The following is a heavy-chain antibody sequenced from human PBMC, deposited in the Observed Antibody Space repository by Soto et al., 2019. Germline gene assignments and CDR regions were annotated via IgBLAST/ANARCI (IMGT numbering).Heavy chain of an antibody. CDR1: GFIFSNYG. D-gene: IGHD3-16*01. Sequence: QVQVVESGGGVVQPGRSLRLSCAASGFIFSNYGMHWVRQAPGKGLEWVALIWYDGSNEYYADSVKGRFTISRDNSKNTLYLQMNSLRAEDTAVYYCARVLGSYARYYLDYWGQGTLVTVSS. V-gene: IGHV3-33*01. J-gene: IGHJ4*02. CDR2: IWYDGSNE. CDR3: ARVLGSYARYYLDY.